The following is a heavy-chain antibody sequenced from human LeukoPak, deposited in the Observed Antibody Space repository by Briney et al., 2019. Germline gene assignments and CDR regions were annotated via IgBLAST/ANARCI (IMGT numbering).Heavy chain of an antibody. CDR2: INPNSGGT. Sequence: ASVTVSCKASGCTFSDYYIHWLRPAPGQGREWMEWINPNSGGTNSAQKFQGRVTMTRDTSLSTAYMELSRLTSDDTAVYYCARDITWGGEAAMVFWGQGTLVTVSS. V-gene: IGHV1-2*02. D-gene: IGHD5-18*01. J-gene: IGHJ4*02. CDR1: GCTFSDYY. CDR3: ARDITWGGEAAMVF.